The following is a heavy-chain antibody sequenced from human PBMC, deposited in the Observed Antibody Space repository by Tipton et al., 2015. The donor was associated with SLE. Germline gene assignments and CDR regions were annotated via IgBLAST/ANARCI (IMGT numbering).Heavy chain of an antibody. J-gene: IGHJ5*01. CDR3: ARGPPSSSWYWFDP. D-gene: IGHD6-13*01. V-gene: IGHV4-4*07. CDR1: GGSISSYY. CDR2: IYTSGST. Sequence: LRLSCTVSGGSISSYYWSWIRQPAGKGLEWIGRIYTSGSTNYNPSLKSRVTMSVDTSKNQFSLKLSSVTAADTAVYYCARGPPSSSWYWFDPWGQGTTVTVSS.